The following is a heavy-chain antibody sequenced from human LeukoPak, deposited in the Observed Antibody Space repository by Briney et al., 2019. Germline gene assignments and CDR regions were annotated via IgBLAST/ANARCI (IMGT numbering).Heavy chain of an antibody. D-gene: IGHD6-19*01. CDR2: INHSGST. CDR1: GGSFSGYY. Sequence: KPSETLSLTCAVYGGSFSGYYWSWIRQPPGKGLEWIGEINHSGSTNYNPSLKSRVTISVDTSKNQFSLKLSSVTAADTAVYYCARAGVGRSGWWPRAFDIWGQGTMVTVSS. CDR3: ARAGVGRSGWWPRAFDI. J-gene: IGHJ3*02. V-gene: IGHV4-34*01.